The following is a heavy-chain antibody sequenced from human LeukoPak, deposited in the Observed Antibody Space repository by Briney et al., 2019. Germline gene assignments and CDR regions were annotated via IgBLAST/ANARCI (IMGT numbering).Heavy chain of an antibody. CDR3: AKTPSRSGSFDYYYYMDV. J-gene: IGHJ6*03. CDR2: ISYDGSNK. Sequence: GGSLRLSCAASGFTFSSYAIHWVRQAPGKGLEWVAVISYDGSNKNYADSVKGRFSISRDNSKNTLYLQMNSLRAEDTAVYYCAKTPSRSGSFDYYYYMDVWGKGTTVTISS. V-gene: IGHV3-30*04. D-gene: IGHD1-26*01. CDR1: GFTFSSYA.